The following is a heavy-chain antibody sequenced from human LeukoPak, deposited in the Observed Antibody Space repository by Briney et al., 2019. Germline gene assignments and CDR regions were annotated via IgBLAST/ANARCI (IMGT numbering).Heavy chain of an antibody. Sequence: GGSLRLSCAASGFTFSSYSMNWVRQAPGKGLEWVSYISSSSSSTIYYADSVKGRFTISRDNAKNSLYLQMNSLRDEDTAVYYCARDPLGRPTPGGYGEYFQHWGQGTLVTVSS. J-gene: IGHJ1*01. CDR1: GFTFSSYS. V-gene: IGHV3-48*02. CDR3: ARDPLGRPTPGGYGEYFQH. D-gene: IGHD1-1*01. CDR2: ISSSSSSTI.